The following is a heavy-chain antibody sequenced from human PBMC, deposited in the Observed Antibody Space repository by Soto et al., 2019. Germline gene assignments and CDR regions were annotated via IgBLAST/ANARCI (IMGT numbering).Heavy chain of an antibody. CDR3: AAWHYGSATSSAEAVDI. D-gene: IGHD3-10*01. CDR2: VLPISETS. V-gene: IGHV1-69*12. J-gene: IGHJ3*02. CDR1: GASFSDFL. Sequence: QVQLVQSGAEVKEPGSSVRVSCKGSGASFSDFLISWVRQAPGHGLEWVGGVLPISETSTYAQKFEGRVTITADESTAHMGMRSLISEDTAIYYCAAWHYGSATSSAEAVDIWGQGTVVTVSS.